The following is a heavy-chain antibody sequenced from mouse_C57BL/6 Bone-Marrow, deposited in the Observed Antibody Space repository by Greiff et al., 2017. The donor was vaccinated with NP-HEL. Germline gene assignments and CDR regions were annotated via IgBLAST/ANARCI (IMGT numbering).Heavy chain of an antibody. CDR3: EGLWLRAWFAY. CDR1: GFNIKDYY. CDR2: IDPEDGDT. V-gene: IGHV14-2*01. J-gene: IGHJ3*01. D-gene: IGHD2-2*01. Sequence: EVQGVESGAELVKPGASVKLSCTASGFNIKDYYMHWVKQRTEQGLEWIGRIDPEDGDTNSAPKFQGKATITAYTSSNTAYLQLSSLTAEDTAGYYCEGLWLRAWFAYWGQGTRVTVSA.